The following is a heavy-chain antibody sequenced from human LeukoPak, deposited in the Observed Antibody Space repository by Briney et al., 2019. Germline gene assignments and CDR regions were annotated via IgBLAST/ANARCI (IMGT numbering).Heavy chain of an antibody. V-gene: IGHV3-7*01. CDR2: IKQDGSEK. D-gene: IGHD6-19*01. J-gene: IGHJ4*02. CDR3: ARDRGRQWLPPPN. Sequence: GGSLRLSCAASGFTFSSYWMSWGRQAPGEGLEWVAHIKQDGSEKYYVDSVKGRFTISRDNAKNSLYLQMNSLRPEDTDVYYCARDRGRQWLPPPNWGQGTLVTVSS. CDR1: GFTFSSYW.